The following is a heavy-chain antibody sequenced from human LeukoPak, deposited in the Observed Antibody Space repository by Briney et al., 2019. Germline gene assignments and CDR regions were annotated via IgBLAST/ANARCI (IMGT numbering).Heavy chain of an antibody. Sequence: GGSLRLSCAASGFTFSSYSMNWVRQAPGKGLEWVSSISSSSSYIYYADSVKGRFTISRDNAKNSLYLQMNSLRAEDTAVYYCARPDSSGYYHLDYWGQGTLVTVSS. CDR1: GFTFSSYS. V-gene: IGHV3-21*01. J-gene: IGHJ4*02. CDR2: ISSSSSYI. CDR3: ARPDSSGYYHLDY. D-gene: IGHD3-22*01.